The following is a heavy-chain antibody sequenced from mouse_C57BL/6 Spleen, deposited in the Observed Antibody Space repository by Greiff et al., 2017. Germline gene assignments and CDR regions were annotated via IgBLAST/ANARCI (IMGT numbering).Heavy chain of an antibody. Sequence: QVQLQQSGAELVRPGTSVKVSCKASGYAFTNYLIEWVKQRPGQGLEWIGVINPGSGGTNYNEKFKGKATLTADKSSSTAYMQLSSLTSEDSAVYFCARSGYYVYYGGQGTTLTVSS. J-gene: IGHJ2*01. CDR1: GYAFTNYL. CDR3: ARSGYYVYY. V-gene: IGHV1-54*01. CDR2: INPGSGGT. D-gene: IGHD2-3*01.